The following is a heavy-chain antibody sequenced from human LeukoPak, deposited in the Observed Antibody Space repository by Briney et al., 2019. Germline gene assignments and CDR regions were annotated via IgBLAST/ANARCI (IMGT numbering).Heavy chain of an antibody. V-gene: IGHV4-30-2*01. CDR3: ARDLSDFWSGSGAFDI. D-gene: IGHD3-3*01. CDR2: IYHSGST. CDR1: GGSISSGGYY. Sequence: SQTLSLTCTVSGGSISSGGYYWSWIRQPPGKGLEWIGYIYHSGSTYYNPSLKSRVTISVDRSKNQFSLKLSSVTAADTAVYYCARDLSDFWSGSGAFDIWGQGTMVAVTS. J-gene: IGHJ3*02.